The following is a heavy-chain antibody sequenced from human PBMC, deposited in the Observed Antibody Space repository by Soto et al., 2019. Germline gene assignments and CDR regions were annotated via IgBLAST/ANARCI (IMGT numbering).Heavy chain of an antibody. V-gene: IGHV1-46*03. CDR3: ARNVELLFRYYYYYMDV. D-gene: IGHD3-10*01. CDR2: INPSGGST. Sequence: QVQLVQSGAEVKKPGASVKVSCKASGYTFTSYYMHWVRQAPGQGLEWMGIINPSGGSTSYAQKFQGRVTMTRDTSTSTVYMELSSLRSEDTAVYYCARNVELLFRYYYYYMDVWGKGTTVTVSS. CDR1: GYTFTSYY. J-gene: IGHJ6*03.